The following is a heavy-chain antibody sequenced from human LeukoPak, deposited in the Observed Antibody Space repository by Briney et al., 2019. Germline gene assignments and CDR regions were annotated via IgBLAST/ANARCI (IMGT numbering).Heavy chain of an antibody. CDR3: ARRPPMAAYYFDY. CDR2: IYYSGST. Sequence: PSETLSLTCTVSGGSISSSSYYWGWIRQPPGTGLEWIGSIYYSGSTYYNPSLKSRVTISVDTSKNQFSLKLSSVTAADTAVYYCARRPPMAAYYFDYWGQGTLVTVSS. J-gene: IGHJ4*02. V-gene: IGHV4-39*01. CDR1: GGSISSSSYY. D-gene: IGHD3-10*01.